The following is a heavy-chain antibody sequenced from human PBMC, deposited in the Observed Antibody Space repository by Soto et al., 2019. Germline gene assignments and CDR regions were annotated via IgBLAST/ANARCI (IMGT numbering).Heavy chain of an antibody. CDR3: AKGGRTSSSWYGEGMDY. V-gene: IGHV3-30*18. Sequence: ESGGGVVQPGTSLRLSCAASGFTFTSYGVHWVRQAPGKGLEWVAVISYDGRYKYYGDSVKGRFTISRDNSKNTLDLQMNSLRAEDTAVYFCAKGGRTSSSWYGEGMDYWGQGTLVTVSS. CDR2: ISYDGRYK. CDR1: GFTFTSYG. D-gene: IGHD6-13*01. J-gene: IGHJ4*02.